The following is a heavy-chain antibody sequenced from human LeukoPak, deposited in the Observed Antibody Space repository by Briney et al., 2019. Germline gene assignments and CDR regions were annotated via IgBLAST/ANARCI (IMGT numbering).Heavy chain of an antibody. CDR1: GFTFSSYA. CDR2: ISGSGGST. V-gene: IGHV3-23*01. Sequence: PGGSLRLSCAASGFTFSSYAMSWVRQAPGKGLEWVSAISGSGGSTYYADSVKGRFTISRDNSKNTLYLQMNSLRAEDTAVYYCAKDQVHLVPRSQWLVRGSAFDIWGQGTMVTVSS. D-gene: IGHD6-19*01. J-gene: IGHJ3*02. CDR3: AKDQVHLVPRSQWLVRGSAFDI.